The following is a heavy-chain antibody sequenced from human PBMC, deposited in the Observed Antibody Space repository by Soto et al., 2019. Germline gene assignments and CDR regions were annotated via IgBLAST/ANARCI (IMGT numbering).Heavy chain of an antibody. Sequence: PSETLSLTCTVSGGSISSYYWSWIRQPPGKGLDWIGYIYNSGSTNYNPSLKSRVTISVDTSKNQFSLKLSSVTAADTAVYYCARDSKTYYYDSSGPTDAFDIWGQGTMVTVSS. CDR1: GGSISSYY. D-gene: IGHD3-22*01. CDR2: IYNSGST. CDR3: ARDSKTYYYDSSGPTDAFDI. V-gene: IGHV4-59*01. J-gene: IGHJ3*02.